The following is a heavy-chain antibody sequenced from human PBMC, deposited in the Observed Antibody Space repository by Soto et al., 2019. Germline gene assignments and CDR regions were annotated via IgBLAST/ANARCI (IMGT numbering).Heavy chain of an antibody. CDR1: GGSISSYY. V-gene: IGHV4-59*01. J-gene: IGHJ5*02. CDR3: ARDKATSWFDP. CDR2: IYYSGST. Sequence: QVQLQESGPGLVKPSETLSLTCTVSGGSISSYYWSWIRQPPGKGLEWIGYIYYSGSTNYNPSLKSXXTXSXXTSKNQFSLKLSSVTAADAAVYYCARDKATSWFDPWGQGTLVTVSS.